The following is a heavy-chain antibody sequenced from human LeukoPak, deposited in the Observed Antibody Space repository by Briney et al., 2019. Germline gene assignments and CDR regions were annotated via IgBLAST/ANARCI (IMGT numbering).Heavy chain of an antibody. D-gene: IGHD6-13*01. Sequence: SSETLSLTCTVSGGSISSYYWSWIRQPPGKGLEWIGYIYYSGSTNYNPSLKSRVTISVDTSKNQFSLKLSSVTAADTAVYYCAREGDSSSWPDAFDIWGQGTMVTVSS. CDR3: AREGDSSSWPDAFDI. CDR1: GGSISSYY. J-gene: IGHJ3*02. CDR2: IYYSGST. V-gene: IGHV4-59*01.